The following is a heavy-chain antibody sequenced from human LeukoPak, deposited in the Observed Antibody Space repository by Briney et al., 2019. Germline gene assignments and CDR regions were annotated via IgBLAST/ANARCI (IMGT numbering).Heavy chain of an antibody. CDR3: ARSIGWLPSTNVVTAKGWFDP. D-gene: IGHD2-21*02. CDR1: GGSISSGSYY. CDR2: IYTSGST. V-gene: IGHV4-61*02. Sequence: SQTLSLTCTVSGGSISSGSYYWIWIRQPAGKGLEWIGRIYTSGSTNYNPSLKSRVTISVDTSKNQFSLKLSSVTAADTAVYYCARSIGWLPSTNVVTAKGWFDPWGQGTLVTVSS. J-gene: IGHJ5*02.